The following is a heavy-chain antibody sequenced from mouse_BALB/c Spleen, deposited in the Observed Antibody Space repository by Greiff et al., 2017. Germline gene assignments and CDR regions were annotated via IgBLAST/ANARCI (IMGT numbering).Heavy chain of an antibody. CDR2: ISSGGGST. CDR1: GFAFSSYD. Sequence: EVKVVESGGGLVKPGGSLKLSCAASGFAFSSYDMSWVRQTPEKRLEWVAYISSGGGSTYYPDTVKGRFTISRDNAKNTLYLQMSSLKSEDTAMYYCARQRPHWYFDVWGAGTTVTVSS. V-gene: IGHV5-12-1*01. J-gene: IGHJ1*01. CDR3: ARQRPHWYFDV.